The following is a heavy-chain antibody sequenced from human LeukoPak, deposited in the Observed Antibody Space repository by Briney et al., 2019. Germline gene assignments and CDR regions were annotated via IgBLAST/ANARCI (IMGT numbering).Heavy chain of an antibody. CDR2: IYTSGST. CDR1: GGSISSGSYY. J-gene: IGHJ3*02. D-gene: IGHD3-3*01. V-gene: IGHV4-61*02. Sequence: PSETLSLTCIVSGGSISSGSYYWSWIRQPAGKGLEWIGRIYTSGSTNYNPSLKSRVTISVDTSKNQFSLKLSSVTAADTAVYYCATDSGYDFWSGYYGPDAFDIWGQGTMVTVSS. CDR3: ATDSGYDFWSGYYGPDAFDI.